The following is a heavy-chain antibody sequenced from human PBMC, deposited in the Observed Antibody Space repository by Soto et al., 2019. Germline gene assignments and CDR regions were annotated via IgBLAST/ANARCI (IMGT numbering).Heavy chain of an antibody. Sequence: QVQLVQSRGEVKKPGASVKVSCKTSGYSFTTYGISWVRQAPGQGLEWMGWISGYNGNTNYAQKLQGRVTMTTDTSTSTAYMELRSLISDDTAVYYCAREGPAPFYYYGMDVWGQVSTVTVSS. CDR1: GYSFTTYG. CDR2: ISGYNGNT. J-gene: IGHJ6*02. CDR3: AREGPAPFYYYGMDV. V-gene: IGHV1-18*01.